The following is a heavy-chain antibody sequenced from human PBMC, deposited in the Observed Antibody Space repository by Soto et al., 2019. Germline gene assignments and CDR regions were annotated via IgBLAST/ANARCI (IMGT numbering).Heavy chain of an antibody. D-gene: IGHD4-17*01. V-gene: IGHV1-8*01. J-gene: IGHJ3*02. Sequence: ASVKVSCTASGYTFTSYDINWVRQATGQGLEWMGWMNPNSGNTGYAQKFQGRVTMTRNTSISTAYMELSSLRSEDTAVYYCARALLGEGAFDIWGQGTMVTVSS. CDR2: MNPNSGNT. CDR3: ARALLGEGAFDI. CDR1: GYTFTSYD.